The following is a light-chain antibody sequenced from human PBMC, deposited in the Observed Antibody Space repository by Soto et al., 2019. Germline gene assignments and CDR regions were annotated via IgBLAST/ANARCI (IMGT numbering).Light chain of an antibody. V-gene: IGKV3-20*01. J-gene: IGKJ1*01. Sequence: EIVLTQSPGTLSLSPGERATLSCRASQSVSSSYLAWYQQKPGQAPRLLIYGASSRATGIPDRFSGSGSGTDFTLTISRLETEDFAVDYWQQYGSTRTFGQGTKVEIK. CDR2: GAS. CDR1: QSVSSSY. CDR3: QQYGSTRT.